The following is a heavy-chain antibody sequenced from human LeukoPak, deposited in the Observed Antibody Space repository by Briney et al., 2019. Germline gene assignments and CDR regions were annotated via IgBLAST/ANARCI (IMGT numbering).Heavy chain of an antibody. D-gene: IGHD5-12*01. Sequence: ASVKVSCKASGYTFTSYYMHWVRQAPGKGLEWMGIINPSGGSTNYAQKFQGRVTMTRDTSTSTAYMELSRLKSDDTAVYYCAKGGSNGYGWGPLNWVDPWGQGTLVTVSS. CDR3: AKGGSNGYGWGPLNWVDP. V-gene: IGHV1-46*01. J-gene: IGHJ5*02. CDR2: INPSGGST. CDR1: GYTFTSYY.